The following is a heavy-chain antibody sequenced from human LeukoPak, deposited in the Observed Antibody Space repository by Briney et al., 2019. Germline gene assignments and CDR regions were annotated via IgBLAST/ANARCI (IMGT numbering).Heavy chain of an antibody. D-gene: IGHD6-19*01. CDR3: AKGIYSSGWSYFDY. Sequence: GGALRLSCAASGFTFSNSARSWVRQAPGKGLEGVSTLSGSGITTYYADSVKGRFTISRDNSKDTLYLQMNSLRAEDTAVYYCAKGIYSSGWSYFDYWGHGTRVTVSS. V-gene: IGHV3-23*01. CDR1: GFTFSNSA. J-gene: IGHJ4*01. CDR2: LSGSGITT.